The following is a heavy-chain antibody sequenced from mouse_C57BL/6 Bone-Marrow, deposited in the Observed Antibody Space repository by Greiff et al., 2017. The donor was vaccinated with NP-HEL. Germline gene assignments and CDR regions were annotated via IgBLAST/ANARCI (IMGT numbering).Heavy chain of an antibody. Sequence: EVKLMESGGGLVKPGGSLKLSCAASGFTFSDYGMHWVRQAPEKGLEWVAYISSGSSTIYYADTVKGRFTISRDNAKNTLFLQMTSLRSEDTAMYYCAKEGTTVGFAYWGQGTLVTVSA. CDR2: ISSGSSTI. CDR1: GFTFSDYG. CDR3: AKEGTTVGFAY. V-gene: IGHV5-17*01. J-gene: IGHJ3*01. D-gene: IGHD1-1*01.